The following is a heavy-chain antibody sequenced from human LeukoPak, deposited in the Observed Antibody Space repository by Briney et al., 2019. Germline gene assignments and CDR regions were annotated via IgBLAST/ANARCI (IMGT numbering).Heavy chain of an antibody. CDR2: ISGSGGST. CDR3: AKGDTYYYDSSGYYY. J-gene: IGHJ4*02. Sequence: PGGSLRLSCAASGFTFSSYAMSWVRQAPGKGLEWVSAISGSGGSTYYADSVKGRFTISRDNSKNTLYLQMNSLRAEDTAVYYCAKGDTYYYDSSGYYYWGQGTLVTVSS. D-gene: IGHD3-22*01. CDR1: GFTFSSYA. V-gene: IGHV3-23*01.